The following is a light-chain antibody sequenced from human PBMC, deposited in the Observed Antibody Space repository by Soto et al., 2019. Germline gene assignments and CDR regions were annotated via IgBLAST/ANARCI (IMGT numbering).Light chain of an antibody. CDR3: LQYYYRPYT. V-gene: IGKV1-33*01. J-gene: IGKJ2*01. CDR2: GGC. Sequence: DIQMTQSPSSLSASVGDRVSITCQASRHIIRFINWGQQKPGKAPRLLTYGGCILESGVPSRFSGSGSETHFTLSINSLQPEDTATYCCLQYYYRPYTLGQGTMVE. CDR1: RHIIRF.